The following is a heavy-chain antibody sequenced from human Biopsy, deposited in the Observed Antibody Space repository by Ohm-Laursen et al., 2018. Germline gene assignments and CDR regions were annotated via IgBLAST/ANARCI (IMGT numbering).Heavy chain of an antibody. Sequence: SDTLSLTCTVSGGSLSSYSWSWIRQPAGKGLEWIGQIYTSGITNYNPSLKIRVTMSVDTSKNKFSLMVSSVTAADTAVSYCARDRDRRGWFDPWGQGTLVTVSS. CDR3: ARDRDRRGWFDP. CDR1: GGSLSSYS. V-gene: IGHV4-4*07. J-gene: IGHJ5*02. CDR2: IYTSGIT. D-gene: IGHD1-14*01.